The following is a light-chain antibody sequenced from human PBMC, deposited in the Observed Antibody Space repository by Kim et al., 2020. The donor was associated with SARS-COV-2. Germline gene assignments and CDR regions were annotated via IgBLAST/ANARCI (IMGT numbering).Light chain of an antibody. V-gene: IGLV3-19*01. CDR1: SLRTYY. CDR2: GKN. J-gene: IGLJ3*02. Sequence: SSELTQDPAVSVALGQTVRITCQGDSLRTYYASWYQQKPGQAPILVIYGKNNRPSGIPDRFSGSISGNTASLTVTGAQAVDEADYYCNSRDNSGDHVVFG. CDR3: NSRDNSGDHVV.